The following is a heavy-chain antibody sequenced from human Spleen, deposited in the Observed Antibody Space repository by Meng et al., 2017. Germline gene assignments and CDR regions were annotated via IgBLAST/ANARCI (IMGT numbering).Heavy chain of an antibody. V-gene: IGHV1-2*06. CDR3: ARDEDISAAGKLFGDY. Sequence: ASVKVSCKASGYTFTGSYLHWVRQAPGQGLEWMGRINPKSGDTHYAQKFQARVTMTGDTSISTAYMELSGLRSDDTAMYYCARDEDISAAGKLFGDYWGQGTLVTVSS. CDR2: INPKSGDT. D-gene: IGHD6-13*01. CDR1: GYTFTGSY. J-gene: IGHJ4*02.